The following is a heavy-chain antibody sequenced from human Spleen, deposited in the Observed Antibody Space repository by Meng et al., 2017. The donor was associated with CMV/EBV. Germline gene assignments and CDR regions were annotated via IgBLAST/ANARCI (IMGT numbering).Heavy chain of an antibody. CDR2: IYSGGST. CDR3: ARVPYRSSSGEYFYYHGMGV. Sequence: GGSLRLSCAASGFTVSSNYMSWVRQAPGKGLEWVSVIYSGGSTYYADSMRGRFTISRDNSKNTLYLEMTSPRPEDTAVYYCARVPYRSSSGEYFYYHGMGVWGQGTTVTVSS. CDR1: GFTVSSNY. D-gene: IGHD6-6*01. J-gene: IGHJ6*02. V-gene: IGHV3-66*02.